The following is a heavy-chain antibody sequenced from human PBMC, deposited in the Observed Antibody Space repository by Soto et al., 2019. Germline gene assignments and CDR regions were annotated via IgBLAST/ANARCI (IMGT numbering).Heavy chain of an antibody. CDR2: IVPIVGTR. V-gene: IGHV1-69*05. CDR1: GCTFSRYS. D-gene: IGHD3-22*01. CDR3: ARPYEGGYSSNHHYYYALDV. J-gene: IGHJ6*02. Sequence: SVKVSCKISGCTFSRYSISWVRQAPGQGLEWMGGIVPIVGTRNYAQKFQDRVTITTDESATTAHMELSNLRSEDTAVYYCARPYEGGYSSNHHYYYALDVWGQGTAVTVSS.